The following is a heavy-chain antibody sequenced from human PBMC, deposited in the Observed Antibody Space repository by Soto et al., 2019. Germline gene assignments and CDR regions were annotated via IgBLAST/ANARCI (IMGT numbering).Heavy chain of an antibody. CDR3: TRAVSTTRGDYFDY. V-gene: IGHV1-46*03. CDR2: INPSTGST. Sequence: ASVKVSCKASEYTFSYIHWVRQAPGQGLEWMGIINPSTGSTNYAQKFQGRVTMTRDTSTSSVYMELSSLRSEDTAVYYCTRAVSTTRGDYFDYWGQGTLVTVSS. D-gene: IGHD4-17*01. CDR1: EYTFSY. J-gene: IGHJ4*02.